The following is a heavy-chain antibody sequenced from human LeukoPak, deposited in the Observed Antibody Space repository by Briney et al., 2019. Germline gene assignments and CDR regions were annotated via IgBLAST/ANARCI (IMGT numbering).Heavy chain of an antibody. Sequence: SETLSLTCAVYGGSFSGYYWSWIRQPPGRGLEWIGEINHSGSTNYNPSLKSRVTISVGTSKNQFSLKLSSVTAADTAVYYCASRYYDFWSGYLIDYWGQGTLVTVSS. J-gene: IGHJ4*02. CDR1: GGSFSGYY. CDR2: INHSGST. V-gene: IGHV4-34*01. CDR3: ASRYYDFWSGYLIDY. D-gene: IGHD3-3*01.